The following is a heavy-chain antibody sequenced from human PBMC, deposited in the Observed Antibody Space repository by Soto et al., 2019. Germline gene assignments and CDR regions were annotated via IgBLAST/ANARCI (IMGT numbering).Heavy chain of an antibody. CDR2: MSGSGGNT. Sequence: GGSLRLSCVASGFTFTSYAIIWVRQAPGKGLEWVSGMSGSGGNTYYADSVKGRFTISRDISKSTLYLQMNSLRVEDTAVYYCAKVAVVGPTKYFWGPGTQVTGSS. CDR3: AKVAVVGPTKYF. V-gene: IGHV3-23*01. CDR1: GFTFTSYA. J-gene: IGHJ4*02. D-gene: IGHD1-26*01.